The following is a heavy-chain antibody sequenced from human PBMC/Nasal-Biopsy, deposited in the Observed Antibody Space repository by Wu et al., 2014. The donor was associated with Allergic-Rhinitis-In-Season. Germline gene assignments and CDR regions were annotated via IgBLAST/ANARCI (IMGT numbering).Heavy chain of an antibody. CDR3: ARARGGSHQAADH. CDR2: IIGSGDRT. CDR1: GFTFINYA. V-gene: IGHV3-23*01. J-gene: IGHJ4*02. Sequence: LRLSCAASGFTFINYAMNWVRQAPGKGLEWVSSIIGSGDRTHYADSVKGRFTISRDNAKNSLYMEMNSLRAEDTAFYYCARARGGSHQAADHWGQGTLVTVSS. D-gene: IGHD1-26*01.